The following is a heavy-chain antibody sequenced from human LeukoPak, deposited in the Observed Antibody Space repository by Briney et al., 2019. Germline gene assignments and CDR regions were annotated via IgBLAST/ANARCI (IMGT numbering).Heavy chain of an antibody. V-gene: IGHV4-38-2*01. CDR1: GYSISSGYY. D-gene: IGHD6-19*01. J-gene: IGHJ4*02. Sequence: PSETLSLTCAVSGYSISSGYYWGWIRQPPGKGLEWIGSIYHSGSTYYNPSLKSRVTISVDTSKNQFSLKLSSVTAADTAVYYCARGLEQWLDPRYYFDYWGQGTLVTVSS. CDR2: IYHSGST. CDR3: ARGLEQWLDPRYYFDY.